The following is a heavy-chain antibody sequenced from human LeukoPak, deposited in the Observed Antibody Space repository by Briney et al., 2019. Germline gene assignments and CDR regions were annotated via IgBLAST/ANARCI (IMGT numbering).Heavy chain of an antibody. Sequence: SETLSLTCTVSGGSISSYYWSWTRQPAGKGLEWIGRIYTSGSTNYNPSLKSRVTMSVDTSKNQFSLKLSSVTAADTAVYYCARESGYPPYYYYYYMDVWGKGTTVTVSS. CDR1: GGSISSYY. J-gene: IGHJ6*03. CDR2: IYTSGST. CDR3: ARESGYPPYYYYYYMDV. D-gene: IGHD3-3*01. V-gene: IGHV4-4*07.